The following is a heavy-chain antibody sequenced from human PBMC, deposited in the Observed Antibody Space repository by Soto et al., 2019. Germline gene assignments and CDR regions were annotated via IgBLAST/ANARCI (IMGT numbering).Heavy chain of an antibody. CDR3: ARRYGPGFDY. CDR2: IYYSGST. Sequence: SETLSLTCAVYGGSFSGYYWSWIRQPPGKGLEWIGYIYYSGSTNYNPSLKSRVTISVDTSKNQFSLKLSSVTAADTAVYYCARRYGPGFDYWGPGTLVTVS. D-gene: IGHD4-17*01. V-gene: IGHV4-59*08. J-gene: IGHJ4*02. CDR1: GGSFSGYY.